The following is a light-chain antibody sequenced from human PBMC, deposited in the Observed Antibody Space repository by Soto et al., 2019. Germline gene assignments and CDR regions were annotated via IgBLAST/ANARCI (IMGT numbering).Light chain of an antibody. CDR2: DVS. J-gene: IGLJ1*01. CDR1: SSDVGGYNY. Sequence: QSVLTQPASVSGSPGQSITISCTGTSSDVGGYNYVSWYQQHSGKAPKLMIYDVSNRPSGVSNRFSGSKSGNTASLTISGLQDDDEADYYCSSYTSSSTLYVFGTGTKVPS. CDR3: SSYTSSSTLYV. V-gene: IGLV2-14*01.